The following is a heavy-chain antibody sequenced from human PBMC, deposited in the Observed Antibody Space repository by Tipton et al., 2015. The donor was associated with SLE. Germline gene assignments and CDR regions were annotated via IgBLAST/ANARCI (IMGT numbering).Heavy chain of an antibody. CDR3: ARVRNDYGRYYFDY. D-gene: IGHD4-17*01. J-gene: IGHJ4*02. Sequence: TLSLTCAVYGGSISSSNWWSWVRQPPGKGLEWIGEIYHSGSTNYNPSLKSRVTISVDTSKNQFSLKLSSVTAADTAVYYCARVRNDYGRYYFDYWGQGTLVTVSS. CDR1: GGSISSSNW. CDR2: IYHSGST. V-gene: IGHV4-4*02.